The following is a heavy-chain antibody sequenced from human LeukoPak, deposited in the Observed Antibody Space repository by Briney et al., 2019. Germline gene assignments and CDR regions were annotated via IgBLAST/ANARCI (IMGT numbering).Heavy chain of an antibody. V-gene: IGHV3-11*04. J-gene: IGHJ4*02. CDR2: ISSSGSTI. D-gene: IGHD3-16*01. CDR1: GFTFSDYY. Sequence: GGSLRLSCAASGFTFSDYYMSWIRQAPGKGLEWVSYISSSGSTIYYADSVKGRFTISRDNAKNSLYLQMNSLRAEDTAVYYCARALYPSNYDYVWGSQPGIDYWGQGTLVTVSS. CDR3: ARALYPSNYDYVWGSQPGIDY.